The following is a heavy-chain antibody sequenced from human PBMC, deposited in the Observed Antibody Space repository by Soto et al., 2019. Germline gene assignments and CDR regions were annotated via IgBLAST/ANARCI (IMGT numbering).Heavy chain of an antibody. CDR2: FRGSDDTT. V-gene: IGHV3-23*01. D-gene: IGHD3-3*01. Sequence: GGSLRLSCAASGFTFSIYAMSWIRQAPGKGLEWVSAFRGSDDTTYYADSVKGRFTISRDTSKDMFYLQMSSLRVEDTALYFCVRGPSRGSSLFGPLDYWGQGPQVTVS. J-gene: IGHJ4*02. CDR1: GFTFSIYA. CDR3: VRGPSRGSSLFGPLDY.